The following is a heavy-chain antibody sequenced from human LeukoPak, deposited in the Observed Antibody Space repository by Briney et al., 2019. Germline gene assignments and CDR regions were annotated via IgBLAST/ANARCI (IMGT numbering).Heavy chain of an antibody. CDR2: INHSGST. V-gene: IGHV4-34*01. Sequence: SETLPLTCAVYGGSFSGYYWSWIRQPPGKGLEWIGEINHSGSTNYNPSLKSRVTISVDTSKNQFSLKLSSVTAADTAAYYCARGRYCSSTSCYFRFDPWGQGTLVTVSS. J-gene: IGHJ5*02. D-gene: IGHD2-2*01. CDR3: ARGRYCSSTSCYFRFDP. CDR1: GGSFSGYY.